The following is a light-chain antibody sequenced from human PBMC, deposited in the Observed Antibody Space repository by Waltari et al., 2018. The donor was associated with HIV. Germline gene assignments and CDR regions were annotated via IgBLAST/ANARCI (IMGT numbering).Light chain of an antibody. Sequence: EIVLTQSPGTLSLSPGERATLSCRASQSVSNKYLVWYQQKPGQAPRILIYAASSRATGIPDRFSGSGSGTDFTLTISRLEPEDFAVYYRQQYAGSYTFGQGTKLEIK. J-gene: IGKJ2*01. CDR2: AAS. CDR3: QQYAGSYT. V-gene: IGKV3-20*01. CDR1: QSVSNKY.